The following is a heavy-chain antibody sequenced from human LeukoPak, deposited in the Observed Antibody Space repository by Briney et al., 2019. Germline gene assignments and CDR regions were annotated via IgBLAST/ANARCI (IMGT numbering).Heavy chain of an antibody. Sequence: ASVKVSCKASGYTFTSYGISWVRQAPGQGLEWMGWINPNSGGTNYAQKFQGRVTMTRDTSISTAYMELSRLRSDGTAVYYCARSTGYLGNWFDPWGQGTLVTVSS. CDR3: ARSTGYLGNWFDP. V-gene: IGHV1-2*02. CDR1: GYTFTSYG. D-gene: IGHD3-9*01. CDR2: INPNSGGT. J-gene: IGHJ5*02.